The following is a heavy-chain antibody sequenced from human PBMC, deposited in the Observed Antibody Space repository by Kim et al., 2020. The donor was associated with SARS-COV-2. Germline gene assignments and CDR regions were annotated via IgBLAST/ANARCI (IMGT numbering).Heavy chain of an antibody. Sequence: GGSLRLSCAASGFTFSSYAMHWVRQAPGKGLEWVAVISYDGSNKYYADSVKGRFTISRDNSKNTLYLQMNSLRAEDTAVYYCARDSGDCSGGSCFPDAFDIWGQGTMVTVSS. D-gene: IGHD2-15*01. J-gene: IGHJ3*02. V-gene: IGHV3-30-3*01. CDR1: GFTFSSYA. CDR2: ISYDGSNK. CDR3: ARDSGDCSGGSCFPDAFDI.